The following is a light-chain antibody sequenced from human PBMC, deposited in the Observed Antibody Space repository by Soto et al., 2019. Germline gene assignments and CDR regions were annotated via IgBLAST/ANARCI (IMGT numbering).Light chain of an antibody. V-gene: IGLV2-11*01. CDR3: CSHAASNTVV. Sequence: QSALTQPRSVSGSPGQSVTISCTGTSSDVGGYSYVSWYQQHPGKAPRLMIFDVTSRPSWVPDRFSGSKSGNTASLTISGLHAEDEADYYCCSHAASNTVVFGGGTKLTVL. CDR2: DVT. J-gene: IGLJ2*01. CDR1: SSDVGGYSY.